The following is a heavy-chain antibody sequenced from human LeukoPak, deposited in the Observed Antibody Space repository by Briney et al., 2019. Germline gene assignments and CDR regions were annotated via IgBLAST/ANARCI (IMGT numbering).Heavy chain of an antibody. CDR1: GFTFSSYA. Sequence: GGSLRLSCAASGFTFSSYAMHWVRQAPGKGLEYVSAISSNGGSTYYANSVKGRFTISRDNSKNTLYLQMNSLRADDTAVYYYAKPAKTDYADYWGQGTLVTVSS. CDR3: AKPAKTDYADY. D-gene: IGHD1-14*01. J-gene: IGHJ4*02. V-gene: IGHV3-64*01. CDR2: ISSNGGST.